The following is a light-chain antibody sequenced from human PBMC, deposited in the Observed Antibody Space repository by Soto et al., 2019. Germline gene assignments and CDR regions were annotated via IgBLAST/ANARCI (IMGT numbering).Light chain of an antibody. CDR3: QHYYSSPPT. J-gene: IGKJ1*01. CDR2: GAS. CDR1: QDISSS. V-gene: IGKV1-8*01. Sequence: AMRVTQSPSSFSASRGDRVTITCLSSQDISSSLGWYQQIPGRAPKLLISGASNLQSGVPSRFSGSGSGTDFTLTISSLQSEDFATYYCQHYYSSPPTFGQGTKVDIK.